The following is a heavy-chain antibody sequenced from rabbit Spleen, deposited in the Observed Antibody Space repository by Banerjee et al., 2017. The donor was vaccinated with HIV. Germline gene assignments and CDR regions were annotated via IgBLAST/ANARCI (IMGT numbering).Heavy chain of an antibody. D-gene: IGHD4-1*01. CDR1: GFDFSAYY. V-gene: IGHV1S7*01. CDR2: IDPVFGVT. Sequence: QLVESGGGLVQPGGSLKLSCEASGFDFSAYYMSWVRQAPGKGLEWIGYIDPVFGVTVYANWVNGRFTISRDHAQNTLYLQLNSLTAADTATYFCAKDMGVAAGYFFNLWGPGTLVTVS. CDR3: AKDMGVAAGYFFNL. J-gene: IGHJ4*01.